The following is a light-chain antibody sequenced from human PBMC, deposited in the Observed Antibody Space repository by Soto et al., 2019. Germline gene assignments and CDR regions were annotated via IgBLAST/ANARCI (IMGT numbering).Light chain of an antibody. Sequence: EIVMTQSPATLSVSPGERATLSCSASQSVSSNLGWYQQKPGQAPRLLIHGASTRAAGIPARFSGSGSGTEFTLTISSLQSEDFAVYYCQQYNNWRTFGEGNKVEIK. V-gene: IGKV3-15*01. J-gene: IGKJ1*01. CDR2: GAS. CDR3: QQYNNWRT. CDR1: QSVSSN.